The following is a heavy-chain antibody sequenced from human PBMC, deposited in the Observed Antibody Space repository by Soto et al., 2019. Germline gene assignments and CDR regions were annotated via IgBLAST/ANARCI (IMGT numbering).Heavy chain of an antibody. CDR2: IIPIFGTA. CDR3: ARDHDQYSYGHTA. V-gene: IGHV1-69*01. CDR1: GGTFSSYA. D-gene: IGHD5-18*01. Sequence: QVQLVQSGAEVKKPGSSVKVSCKASGGTFSSYAISWVRQAPGQGLEWMGGIIPIFGTANYAQKFQGRVTITADESTSTGYMELSRLRIEDPAVYDCARDHDQYSYGHTAWGQGTLVTVSS. J-gene: IGHJ5*02.